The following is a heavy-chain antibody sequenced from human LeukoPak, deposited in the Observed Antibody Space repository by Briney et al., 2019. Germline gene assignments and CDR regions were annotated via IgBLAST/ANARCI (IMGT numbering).Heavy chain of an antibody. CDR2: INPNSGGT. CDR1: GYTFTGYY. Sequence: ASVKVSCKASGYTFTGYYMHWVRQAPGQGLEWMGWINPNSGGTNYAQKSQGRVTMTRDTSISTAYMELSRLRSDDTAVYYCARDLSPDYYDSSGPFDYWGQGTLVTVSS. D-gene: IGHD3-22*01. J-gene: IGHJ4*02. V-gene: IGHV1-2*02. CDR3: ARDLSPDYYDSSGPFDY.